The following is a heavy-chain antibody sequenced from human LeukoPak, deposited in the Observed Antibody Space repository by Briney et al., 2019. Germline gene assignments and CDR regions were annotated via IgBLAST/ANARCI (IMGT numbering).Heavy chain of an antibody. D-gene: IGHD3-10*01. CDR2: IYYSGST. CDR1: GGSFSTHY. J-gene: IGHJ3*02. V-gene: IGHV4-59*11. Sequence: SETLSLTCTVSGGSFSTHYYSWIRQPPGKGLEWIGYIYYSGSTNYNPSLKSRVTISVDTSKNQFSLKLSSVTAADTAVYYCARDHRNPVFGAFDIWGQGTMVTVSS. CDR3: ARDHRNPVFGAFDI.